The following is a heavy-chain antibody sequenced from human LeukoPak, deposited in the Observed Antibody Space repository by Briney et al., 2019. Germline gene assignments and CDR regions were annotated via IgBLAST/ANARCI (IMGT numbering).Heavy chain of an antibody. D-gene: IGHD1-26*01. J-gene: IGHJ4*02. Sequence: KAGGPLRLSCAASGFTVSSNYMNWVRQAPGKGLEWVSSISSSSSYIYYADSVKGRFTISRDNAKNSLYLQMNSLRAEDTAVYYCARAPRVGAPSPEDYWGQGTLVTVSS. CDR1: GFTVSSNY. V-gene: IGHV3-21*01. CDR2: ISSSSSYI. CDR3: ARAPRVGAPSPEDY.